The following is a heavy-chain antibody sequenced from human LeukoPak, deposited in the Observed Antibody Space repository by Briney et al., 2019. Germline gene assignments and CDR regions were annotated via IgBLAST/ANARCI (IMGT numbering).Heavy chain of an antibody. CDR1: SASISNYY. CDR2: IYTSGTT. CDR3: AREIQIATSFGVHITILDY. D-gene: IGHD3-3*01. J-gene: IGHJ4*02. Sequence: SETLSLTCTVSSASISNYYWSWIRQPAGKGLEWIGRIYTSGTTNYNSSLRSRVTMSVDTSKNQLSLKLSSVTAADTAVYYCAREIQIATSFGVHITILDYWGQGARVTVSS. V-gene: IGHV4-4*07.